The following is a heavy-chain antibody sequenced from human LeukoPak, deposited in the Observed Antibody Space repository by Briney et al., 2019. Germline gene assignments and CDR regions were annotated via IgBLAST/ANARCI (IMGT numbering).Heavy chain of an antibody. CDR1: GGSISSYY. Sequence: SETLSLTCTASGGSISSYYWSWIRQPPGKGLEWIGYIYYSGSTNYNPSLKSRVTISVDTSKNQFSLKLSSVTAADTAVYYCARDIRDAFDIWGQGTMVTVSS. D-gene: IGHD2-21*01. V-gene: IGHV4-4*08. CDR3: ARDIRDAFDI. J-gene: IGHJ3*02. CDR2: IYYSGST.